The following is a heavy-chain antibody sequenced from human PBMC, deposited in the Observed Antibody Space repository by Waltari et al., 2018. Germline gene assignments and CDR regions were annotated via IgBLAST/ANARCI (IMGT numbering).Heavy chain of an antibody. CDR3: ARGMYGTTSYMIDY. V-gene: IGHV4-59*01. CDR2: VDYTGST. J-gene: IGHJ4*02. CDR1: TGSIFTYY. D-gene: IGHD2-8*01. Sequence: QVQLRESGPGLVKPSETVSLTCSVSTGSIFTYYWRWIRQPPGKGLEWIGYVDYTGSTNYNPSLRSRVTSSVDTPNNQFSLKVTSVTAADTALYYCARGMYGTTSYMIDYWGQGTLLTVSS.